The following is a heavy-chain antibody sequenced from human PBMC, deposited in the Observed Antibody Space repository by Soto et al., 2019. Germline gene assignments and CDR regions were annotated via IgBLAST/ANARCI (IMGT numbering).Heavy chain of an antibody. D-gene: IGHD2-2*01. CDR1: GFTFSSYA. CDR3: AKGHPKNQLLLNY. V-gene: IGHV3-23*01. CDR2: ISGSGGST. J-gene: IGHJ4*02. Sequence: GGALRLSCAASGFTFSSYALSWVRQAPGKGLEWVSAISGSGGSTYYADSVKGRFTISRDNSKNTLYLQMNSLRAEDTAVYYCAKGHPKNQLLLNYWGQGTLVTVSS.